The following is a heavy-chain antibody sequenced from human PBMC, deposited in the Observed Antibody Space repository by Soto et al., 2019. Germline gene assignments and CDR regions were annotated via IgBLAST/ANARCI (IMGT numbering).Heavy chain of an antibody. J-gene: IGHJ2*01. Sequence: QVQLVESGGGVVQPGRSLRLSCAASGFTFSRYGMHWVRQAPGKGLEWVAVIWDDGSNKYYADSVKGRFTISRDNSKNTLYLQIDSKRAEDMAVYHCAREWFTMAIGARSSYSDLWGRGTLVTVSS. CDR1: GFTFSRYG. D-gene: IGHD3-10*01. CDR3: AREWFTMAIGARSSYSDL. CDR2: IWDDGSNK. V-gene: IGHV3-33*01.